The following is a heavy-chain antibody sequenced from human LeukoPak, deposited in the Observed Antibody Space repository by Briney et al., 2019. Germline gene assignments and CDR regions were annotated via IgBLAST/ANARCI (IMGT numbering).Heavy chain of an antibody. Sequence: GASVKVSCKASGGTFSSYAISWVRQAPGQGLEWMGGIIPIFGTANYAQKFQGRVTITADESTGTAYMELSSLRSDDTAVYYCARSTHTYYYDSSGSHFDYWGQGTLVTVSS. CDR2: IIPIFGTA. V-gene: IGHV1-69*13. CDR3: ARSTHTYYYDSSGSHFDY. J-gene: IGHJ4*02. D-gene: IGHD3-22*01. CDR1: GGTFSSYA.